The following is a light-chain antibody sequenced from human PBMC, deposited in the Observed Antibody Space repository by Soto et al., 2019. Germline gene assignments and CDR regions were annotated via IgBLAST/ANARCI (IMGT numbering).Light chain of an antibody. CDR3: QQSYTTPLT. CDR2: AAS. CDR1: QSISTY. Sequence: DIQMTQSPYYLSASVGDTVTITCRASQSISTYLNWYQQKPGKAPELLIYAASSLQSGVPLRFTGSGSGTDFTLTIISLQPEDFASYYCQQSYTTPLTFGGGTKVEIK. V-gene: IGKV1-39*01. J-gene: IGKJ4*01.